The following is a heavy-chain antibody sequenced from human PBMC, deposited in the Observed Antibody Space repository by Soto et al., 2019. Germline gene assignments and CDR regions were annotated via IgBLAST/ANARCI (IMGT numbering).Heavy chain of an antibody. CDR2: ISGSGGST. CDR3: AKVIFRERFLEWFQYYYGMDV. J-gene: IGHJ6*02. Sequence: EVQLLESGGGLVQPGGSLRLSCAASGFTFSSYAMSWVRQAPGKGLEWVSAISGSGGSTYYADSVKGRFTISRDNSKNTLYLQMNSLSAEDTAVYYCAKVIFRERFLEWFQYYYGMDVWGQGTTVTVSS. V-gene: IGHV3-23*01. D-gene: IGHD3-3*01. CDR1: GFTFSSYA.